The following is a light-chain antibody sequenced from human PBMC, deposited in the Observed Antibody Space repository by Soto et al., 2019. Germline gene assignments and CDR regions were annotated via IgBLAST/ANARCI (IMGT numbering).Light chain of an antibody. CDR1: QSVSSSY. V-gene: IGKV3D-20*02. J-gene: IGKJ5*01. Sequence: IVRTQSPATLSLSPGERATLSCRASQSVSSSYLAWYQQPPSQAHRLLIYDASNRATGIPARFSGSGCGTDFTLTISSLEPDDFVAYYCQQRSNWPPITFGQGTRLEIK. CDR3: QQRSNWPPIT. CDR2: DAS.